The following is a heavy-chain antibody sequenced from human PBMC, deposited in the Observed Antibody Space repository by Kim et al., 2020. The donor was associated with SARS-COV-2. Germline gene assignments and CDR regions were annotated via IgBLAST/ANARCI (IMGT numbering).Heavy chain of an antibody. Sequence: SETLSLTCAVYGGSFSGYYWSWIRQPPGKGLEWIGEINHSGSTNYNPSLKSRVTISVDTSKNQFSLKLSSVTAADTAVYYCARGPYMVRGVILSRVGRYFDLWGRGTLVTVSS. CDR3: ARGPYMVRGVILSRVGRYFDL. J-gene: IGHJ2*01. CDR1: GGSFSGYY. V-gene: IGHV4-34*01. CDR2: INHSGST. D-gene: IGHD3-10*01.